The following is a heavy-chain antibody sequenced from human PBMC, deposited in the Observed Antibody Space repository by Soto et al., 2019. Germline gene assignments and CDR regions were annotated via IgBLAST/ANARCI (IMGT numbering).Heavy chain of an antibody. D-gene: IGHD3-9*01. J-gene: IGHJ6*03. Sequence: GASVKVSCKTSGYTFNSYGISWLRQAPGQGLEWMGWISGYTGKTTYAQMFQGRVTLTTDTSTRTAYMELRSLRSDDTAVYYCDRAGQRLVHGRADYYYYYMDVWGKGTPVTVSS. CDR1: GYTFNSYG. V-gene: IGHV1-18*01. CDR2: ISGYTGKT. CDR3: DRAGQRLVHGRADYYYYYMDV.